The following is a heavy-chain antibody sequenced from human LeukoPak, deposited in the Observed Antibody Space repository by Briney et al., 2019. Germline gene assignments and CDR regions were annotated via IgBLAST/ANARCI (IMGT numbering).Heavy chain of an antibody. CDR1: GYTFTSYG. J-gene: IGHJ4*02. Sequence: ASVKVSCKASGYTFTSYGISWVRQAPGQGLEWMGWISAYNGNTNYAQKLQGRVTMTTDTSTSTAYMELRSLRSDDTAVYYCARDLTVAGNIGTDYWGQGTLVTVSS. D-gene: IGHD6-19*01. V-gene: IGHV1-18*01. CDR3: ARDLTVAGNIGTDY. CDR2: ISAYNGNT.